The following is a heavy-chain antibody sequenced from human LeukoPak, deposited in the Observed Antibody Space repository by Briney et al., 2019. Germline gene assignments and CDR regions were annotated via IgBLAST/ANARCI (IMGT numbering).Heavy chain of an antibody. CDR1: GYTFTGQY. CDR3: ARPAWAGAELPYDY. Sequence: GASVKVSCKASGYTFTGQYLHWVRQAPGQGLEWMGFINPKNGGTTYAQKFQDRLTITRDTSISTAYMELRSLRSDDTAVYYCARPAWAGAELPYDYWGHGTLVTVSS. J-gene: IGHJ4*01. CDR2: INPKNGGT. V-gene: IGHV1-2*02. D-gene: IGHD1-1*01.